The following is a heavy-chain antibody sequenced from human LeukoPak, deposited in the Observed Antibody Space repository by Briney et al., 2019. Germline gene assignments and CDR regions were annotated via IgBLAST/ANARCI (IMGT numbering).Heavy chain of an antibody. CDR2: ISGSGTNT. J-gene: IGHJ4*02. CDR3: SKQSAGSAAWYSLHYDF. Sequence: GGSLRLSCAASGFTFSNYAMSWVRQAPGKGLEWVSAISGSGTNTFYADSVKGRFTISRDNSKDTLYLQMNGLRAEDTAVYFCSKQSAGSAAWYSLHYDFWGQGTLVTVSS. CDR1: GFTFSNYA. V-gene: IGHV3-23*01. D-gene: IGHD6-13*01.